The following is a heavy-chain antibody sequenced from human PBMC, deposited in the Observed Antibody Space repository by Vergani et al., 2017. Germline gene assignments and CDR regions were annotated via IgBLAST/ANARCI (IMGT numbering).Heavy chain of an antibody. V-gene: IGHV4-59*01. J-gene: IGHJ4*02. CDR2: IYYSGST. CDR1: GGSISSYY. Sequence: QVQLQESGPGLVKPSETLSLTCTVSGGSISSYYWSWIRQPPGKGLEWIGYIYYSGSTNYNPSLKSRVTISVDTSKNQFSLKLSSVTAADTAVYYCARGGMVATHFDYWGQGTLVTVSS. D-gene: IGHD5-12*01. CDR3: ARGGMVATHFDY.